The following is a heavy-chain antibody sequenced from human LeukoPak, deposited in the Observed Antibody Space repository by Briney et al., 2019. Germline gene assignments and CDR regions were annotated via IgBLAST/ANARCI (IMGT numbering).Heavy chain of an antibody. Sequence: GASVKVCCKAAGYTFTSYGISWVRQAPGQGLEWMGWISAYNGNTNYAQKLQGRVTMTTDTSTSTAYMELRSLRSDDTAVYYCARALGSGSYYKGTHFDYWGQGTLVTVSS. CDR1: GYTFTSYG. CDR2: ISAYNGNT. CDR3: ARALGSGSYYKGTHFDY. V-gene: IGHV1-18*01. D-gene: IGHD3-10*01. J-gene: IGHJ4*02.